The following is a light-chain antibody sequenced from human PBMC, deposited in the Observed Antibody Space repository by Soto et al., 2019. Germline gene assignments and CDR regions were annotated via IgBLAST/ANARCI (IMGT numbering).Light chain of an antibody. Sequence: DIQLTQSPSFLSASVGDRGTITCRASQGISNFLAWYQQEPGKVPKLLIYAASTLQSGVPSRFSGSGSGTEFTLTISSLQPEDFATYYCQQLRNYPLTFGGGTKVDIK. J-gene: IGKJ4*01. V-gene: IGKV1-9*01. CDR3: QQLRNYPLT. CDR1: QGISNF. CDR2: AAS.